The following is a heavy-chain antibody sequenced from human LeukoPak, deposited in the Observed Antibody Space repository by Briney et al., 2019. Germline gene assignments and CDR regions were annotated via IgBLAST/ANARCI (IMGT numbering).Heavy chain of an antibody. D-gene: IGHD1-20*01. CDR3: ARPISGTPNSWLDP. CDR2: ISWNSGSI. CDR1: GFTFDDYA. J-gene: IGHJ5*02. V-gene: IGHV3-9*01. Sequence: GGSLRLSCAASGFTFDDYAMHWVRHAPGKGLEWVSGISWNSGSIGYADSVKGRFTISRDNAKNSLYLQMNSLRAEDTAIYYCARPISGTPNSWLDPWGQGTLVTVSS.